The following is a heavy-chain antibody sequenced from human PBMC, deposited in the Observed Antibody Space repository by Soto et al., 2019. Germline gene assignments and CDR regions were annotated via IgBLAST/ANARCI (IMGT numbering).Heavy chain of an antibody. J-gene: IGHJ4*02. CDR2: INHSGST. CDR1: GGSFSGYY. Sequence: PSETLSLTCAVYGGSFSGYYWSWIRQPPGKGLEWIGEINHSGSTNYNPSLKSRVTISVDTSKNQFSLKLSSVTAADTAVYYCASKRGYSGYDRYYFDYWGQGTLVTVSS. V-gene: IGHV4-34*01. CDR3: ASKRGYSGYDRYYFDY. D-gene: IGHD5-12*01.